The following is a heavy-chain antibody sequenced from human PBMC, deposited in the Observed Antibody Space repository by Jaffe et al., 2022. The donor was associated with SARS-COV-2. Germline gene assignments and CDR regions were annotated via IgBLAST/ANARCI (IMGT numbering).Heavy chain of an antibody. V-gene: IGHV3-23*01. D-gene: IGHD3-3*01. CDR1: GFTFSSYA. CDR2: IDTSGGST. J-gene: IGHJ6*02. Sequence: EVQLLESGGGLVQPGGSLRLSCAASGFTFSSYAMSWVRQAPGKGLEWVSGIDTSGGSTYYADSVKGRFTISRDNSKNTLYLQMSRLRAEDTAVYYCAKDCDFWSGYYSGMDVWGQGTTVTVSS. CDR3: AKDCDFWSGYYSGMDV.